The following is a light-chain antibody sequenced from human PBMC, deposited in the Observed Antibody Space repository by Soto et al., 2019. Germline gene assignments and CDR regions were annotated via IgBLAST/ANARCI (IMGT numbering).Light chain of an antibody. CDR3: QQYNKWPRP. CDR2: GAS. Sequence: EIVITQSPSTLSVSTGERATLSCRASQSVSSNLAWYQQKPGQAPRLLIYGASTRATGIPARFSGSGSGTEFTLTISSLQSEDFAVYYCQQYNKWPRPFGQGT. CDR1: QSVSSN. J-gene: IGKJ1*01. V-gene: IGKV3-15*01.